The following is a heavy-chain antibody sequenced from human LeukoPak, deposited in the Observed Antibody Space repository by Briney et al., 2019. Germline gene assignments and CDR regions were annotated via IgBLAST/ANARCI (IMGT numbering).Heavy chain of an antibody. CDR3: ARGRENDFWSGYYTGSWRWFDP. J-gene: IGHJ5*02. CDR2: INHSGST. V-gene: IGHV4-38-2*02. D-gene: IGHD3-3*01. CDR1: GYSISSGYY. Sequence: KPSETLSLTCTVSGYSISSGYYWGWIRQPPGKGLEWIGEINHSGSTNYNPSLKSRVTISVDTSKNQFSLKLSSVTAADTAVYYCARGRENDFWSGYYTGSWRWFDPWGQGTLVTVSS.